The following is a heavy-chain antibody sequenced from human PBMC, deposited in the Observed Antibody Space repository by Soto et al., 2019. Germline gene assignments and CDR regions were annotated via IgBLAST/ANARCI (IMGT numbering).Heavy chain of an antibody. V-gene: IGHV3-23*01. CDR2: ISVSVGST. J-gene: IGHJ4*02. Sequence: GGSLRLSCGVSGFPFAPSTMSWVRQAPGKGLEWVSTISVSVGSTYSADSVQGRFTVSSDISDNTLFLRMTSLTADDTAVYFCGKRVVPHSTSNAYFYDHWGRGVLVTVSS. CDR1: GFPFAPST. CDR3: GKRVVPHSTSNAYFYDH. D-gene: IGHD6-6*01.